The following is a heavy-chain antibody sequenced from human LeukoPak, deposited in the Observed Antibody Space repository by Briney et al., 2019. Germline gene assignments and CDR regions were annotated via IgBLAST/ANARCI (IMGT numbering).Heavy chain of an antibody. J-gene: IGHJ3*02. CDR3: ARDSIAARPVSDDAFDI. Sequence: ASVKVSCKASGYTFTSYYMHWVRQAPGQGLEWMGIINPSGGSTSYAQKFQGRVTMTRDTSTSTVYMELSSLRSEDTAVYYCARDSIAARPVSDDAFDIWGQGTMVTVSS. D-gene: IGHD6-6*01. CDR1: GYTFTSYY. V-gene: IGHV1-46*01. CDR2: INPSGGST.